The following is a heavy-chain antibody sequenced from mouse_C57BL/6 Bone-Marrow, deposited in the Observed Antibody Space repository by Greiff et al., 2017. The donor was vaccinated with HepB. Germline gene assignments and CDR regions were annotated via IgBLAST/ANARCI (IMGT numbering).Heavy chain of an antibody. Sequence: QVQLQQPGAELVMPGASVKLSCKASGYTFTSYWMHWVKQRPGQGLEWIGEIDPSDSYTNYNQKFKGKSTLTVDKSSSTAYMQLSSLTSEDSAVYYCARFYSNYVNYYAMDYWGQGTSVTVSS. V-gene: IGHV1-69*01. J-gene: IGHJ4*01. D-gene: IGHD2-5*01. CDR3: ARFYSNYVNYYAMDY. CDR1: GYTFTSYW. CDR2: IDPSDSYT.